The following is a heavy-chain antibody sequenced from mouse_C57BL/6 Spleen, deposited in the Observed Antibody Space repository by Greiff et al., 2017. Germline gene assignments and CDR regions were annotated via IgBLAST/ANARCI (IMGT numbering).Heavy chain of an antibody. J-gene: IGHJ4*01. D-gene: IGHD2-2*01. V-gene: IGHV2-5*01. Sequence: VQLQQSGPGLVQPSQSLSITCTVSGFSLTSYGVHWVRQSPGKGLEWLGVIWRGGSTDYNAAFMSRLSITKDNSKSQVFFKMNSLQADDTAIYYCAKRGVTTTGDYYAMDYWGQGTSVTVAS. CDR3: AKRGVTTTGDYYAMDY. CDR2: IWRGGST. CDR1: GFSLTSYG.